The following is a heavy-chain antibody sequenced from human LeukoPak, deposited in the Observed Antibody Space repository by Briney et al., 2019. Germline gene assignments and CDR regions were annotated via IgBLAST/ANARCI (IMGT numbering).Heavy chain of an antibody. CDR1: GGSISSYY. V-gene: IGHV4-4*07. Sequence: SETLSLTCTVSGGSISSYYWSWIRQPAGKGLEWIGRIYPSGSTNYNPSLKSRVTMSVDTSKNQFSLKLSSVTAADTAVYYCARDSAGCSSTSCEGLDYWGQGTLVTVSS. D-gene: IGHD2-2*01. J-gene: IGHJ4*02. CDR2: IYPSGST. CDR3: ARDSAGCSSTSCEGLDY.